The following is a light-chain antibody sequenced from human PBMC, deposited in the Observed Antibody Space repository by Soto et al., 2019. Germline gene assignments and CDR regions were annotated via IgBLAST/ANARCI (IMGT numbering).Light chain of an antibody. V-gene: IGKV1-39*01. CDR3: QQYDSYRT. CDR2: SAS. J-gene: IGKJ1*01. Sequence: DIQMTQSPSSLSASVGDRVTVTCRASQSISIYVNWYQQKPGKAPKLLIYSASALQNGVPSRFSGSGSGTEFTLTISSLQSDDFATYYCQQYDSYRTFGQGTKVDIK. CDR1: QSISIY.